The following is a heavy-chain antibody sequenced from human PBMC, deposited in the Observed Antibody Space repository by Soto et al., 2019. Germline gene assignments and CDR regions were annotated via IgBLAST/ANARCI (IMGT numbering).Heavy chain of an antibody. J-gene: IGHJ4*02. CDR1: GFTFSSYA. CDR2: ISGSGGST. D-gene: IGHD6-13*01. Sequence: GGSLRLSCAASGFTFSSYAMSWVRQAPGKGLEWVSAISGSGGSTYYADSVKGRFTISRDNSKNTLYLQMNSLRAEDTAVYYCAKDRPTDVHIAAAGNDFDYWGQGPLVTVSS. V-gene: IGHV3-23*01. CDR3: AKDRPTDVHIAAAGNDFDY.